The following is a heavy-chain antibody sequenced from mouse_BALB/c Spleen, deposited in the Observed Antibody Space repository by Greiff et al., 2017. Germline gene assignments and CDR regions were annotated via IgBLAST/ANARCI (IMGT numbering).Heavy chain of an antibody. D-gene: IGHD2-4*01. Sequence: EVQVVESGRSLVQPSESLSLSCSATGYSFTSGYLNWVRKSPGNKLEYMGYISYSGSSYYTPSRTTRISITRDTTKNQYYLQLNYVTTEDAATNYCARLGGYYDKKGYAMDYWGQGTSVTVSS. CDR1: GYSFTSGY. CDR2: ISYSGSS. V-gene: IGHV3-8*02. CDR3: ARLGGYYDKKGYAMDY. J-gene: IGHJ4*01.